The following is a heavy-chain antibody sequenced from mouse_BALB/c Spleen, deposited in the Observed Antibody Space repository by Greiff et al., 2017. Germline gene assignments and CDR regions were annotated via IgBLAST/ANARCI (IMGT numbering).Heavy chain of an antibody. CDR2: IDPANGNT. V-gene: IGHV14-3*02. D-gene: IGHD4-1*01. CDR3: AFGGGTPARFAY. J-gene: IGHJ3*01. Sequence: VQLQQSGAELVKPGASVKLSCTASGFNIKDTYMHWVKQRPEQGLEWIGRIDPANGNTKYDPKFQGKATITADTSSNTAYLQLSSLTSEDTAVYYGAFGGGTPARFAYGGQGTLVTVSA. CDR1: GFNIKDTY.